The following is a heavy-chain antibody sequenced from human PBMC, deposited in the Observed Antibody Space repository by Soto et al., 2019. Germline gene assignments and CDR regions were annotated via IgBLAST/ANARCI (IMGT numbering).Heavy chain of an antibody. CDR3: ARAVLPSVVGAVDY. CDR2: ISRSSRTI. D-gene: IGHD1-26*01. V-gene: IGHV3-48*01. J-gene: IGHJ4*02. Sequence: EVQLVESGGGLVQPGGSLRLSCAASGFTFSSYIMNWVRQAPGKGLEWVSYISRSSRTIYYADSVKGRFTISRDNAKNSLYLQMNSLRADDTAVYYCARAVLPSVVGAVDYWGQGTLVTVSS. CDR1: GFTFSSYI.